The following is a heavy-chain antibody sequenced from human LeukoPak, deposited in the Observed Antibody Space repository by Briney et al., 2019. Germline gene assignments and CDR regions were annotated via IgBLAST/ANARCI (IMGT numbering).Heavy chain of an antibody. D-gene: IGHD3-10*01. J-gene: IGHJ4*02. CDR3: ARSRRGPALIPYRSGSYWYCFDY. V-gene: IGHV4-61*02. CDR2: IYTSGST. Sequence: SETLSLTCTVSGGSISSGSYYWSWIRQPAGKGLEWIGRIYTSGSTNYNPSLKSRVTISVGTSKNQFSLKLSSVTAADTAVYYCARSRRGPALIPYRSGSYWYCFDYWGQGTLVTVSS. CDR1: GGSISSGSYY.